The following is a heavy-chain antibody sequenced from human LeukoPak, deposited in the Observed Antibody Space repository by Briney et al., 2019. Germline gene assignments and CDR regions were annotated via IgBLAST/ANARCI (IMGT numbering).Heavy chain of an antibody. V-gene: IGHV3-21*01. D-gene: IGHD1-14*01. Sequence: GSLRLSCAASRFTFSSYSMNWVRQAPGKGLEWVSSISSSGSYIYHADSVRGRFTISRDNAKNSLYLQMNSLRAEDTAVYYCARVGSWVNPDYYHYYMDVWGKGTTVTVSS. CDR3: ARVGSWVNPDYYHYYMDV. CDR2: ISSSGSYI. CDR1: RFTFSSYS. J-gene: IGHJ6*03.